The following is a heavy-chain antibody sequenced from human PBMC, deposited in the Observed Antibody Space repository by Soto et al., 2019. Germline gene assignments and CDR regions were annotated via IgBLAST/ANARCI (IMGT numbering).Heavy chain of an antibody. CDR2: IYYSGST. CDR1: GGSISSYY. CDR3: ARHNGPPPFASYYDMAV. Sequence: PSETLSLTCTVSGGSISSYYWSWIRQPPGKGLEWIGYIYYSGSTNYNPSLKSRVTISVDTSKNQFSLKLSSVTAADTAVYYCARHNGPPPFASYYDMAVWGQGTPVTVSS. J-gene: IGHJ6*02. V-gene: IGHV4-59*08.